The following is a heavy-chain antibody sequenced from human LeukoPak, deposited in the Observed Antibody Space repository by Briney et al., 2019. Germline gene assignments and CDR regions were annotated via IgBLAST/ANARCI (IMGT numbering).Heavy chain of an antibody. CDR2: IIASGWRT. D-gene: IGHD3-3*01. CDR1: GFTFSSYA. CDR3: ARFRSVAF. Sequence: GGSLRLSCAASGFTFSSYAMSWVRQPPGKGLEWVASIIASGWRTYYLDSVKGRITISRDNPENTLYLQMNSVRAEATAVYYCARFRSVAFWGQGTMVTVSS. V-gene: IGHV3-23*01. J-gene: IGHJ4*01.